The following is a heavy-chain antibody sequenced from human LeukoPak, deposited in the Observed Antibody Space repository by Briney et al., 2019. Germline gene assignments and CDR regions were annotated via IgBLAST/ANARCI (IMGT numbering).Heavy chain of an antibody. CDR2: ISHSGST. V-gene: IGHV4-34*01. CDR1: GDSISFGTTY. CDR3: ASAYTNYWYFDL. Sequence: SETLSLTCTVSGDSISFGTTYWTWIRQPPGKGLEWIGEISHSGSTNYTPSLKSRVTFSLDTSKNQFSLKLSSVTAADTAVYFCASAYTNYWYFDLWGRGTLVTVSS. D-gene: IGHD3-16*01. J-gene: IGHJ2*01.